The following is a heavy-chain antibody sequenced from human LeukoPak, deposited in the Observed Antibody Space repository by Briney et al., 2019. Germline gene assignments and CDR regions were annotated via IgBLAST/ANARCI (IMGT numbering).Heavy chain of an antibody. CDR2: INTYNGNT. CDR1: GYTFTNYG. Sequence: ASVKVSCKASGYTFTNYGISWVRQAPGQGLEWMGWINTYNGNTNYAQKLQGRVTMTTDTSTSTAYMELRSLRSDDTAVYYCARDEYCSSTSCYEVNWFDPWGQGTLVTVSS. V-gene: IGHV1-18*01. D-gene: IGHD2-2*01. CDR3: ARDEYCSSTSCYEVNWFDP. J-gene: IGHJ5*02.